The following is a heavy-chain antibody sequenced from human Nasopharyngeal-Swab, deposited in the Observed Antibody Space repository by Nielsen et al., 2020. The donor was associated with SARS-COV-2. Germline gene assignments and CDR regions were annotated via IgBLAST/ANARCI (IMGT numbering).Heavy chain of an antibody. Sequence: GGSLRLSCAASGFTFSSYAMSWVRQAPGKGLEWVSAISGSGRSTYYADSVKGRFTISRDNSKNTLYLQMNSLRAEDTAVYYCAKSGYSSSSESDYWGQGTLVTVSS. J-gene: IGHJ4*02. CDR3: AKSGYSSSSESDY. D-gene: IGHD6-6*01. CDR1: GFTFSSYA. CDR2: ISGSGRST. V-gene: IGHV3-23*01.